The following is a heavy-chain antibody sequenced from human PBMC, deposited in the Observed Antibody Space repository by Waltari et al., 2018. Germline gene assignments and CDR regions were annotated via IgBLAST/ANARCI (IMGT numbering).Heavy chain of an antibody. Sequence: QVQLVESGGGVVQPGGSLRPSCVASGCTFSSYGMHWVRQAPGRGLEWVAFIRYDGSNKYYVDSVKGRFTISRDNSKNTLYLQMNSLRPEDTAVYYCASFDYGDYEGVYWGQGTLVTVSS. J-gene: IGHJ4*02. V-gene: IGHV3-30*02. CDR2: IRYDGSNK. CDR1: GCTFSSYG. D-gene: IGHD4-17*01. CDR3: ASFDYGDYEGVY.